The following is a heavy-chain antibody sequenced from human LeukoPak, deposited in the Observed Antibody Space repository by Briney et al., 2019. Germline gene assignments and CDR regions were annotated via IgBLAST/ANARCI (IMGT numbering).Heavy chain of an antibody. V-gene: IGHV4-59*01. J-gene: IGHJ6*02. CDR2: IYYSGST. Sequence: SENLSLTCTVSGGSISSYYWSWIRQPPGKGLEWIGYIYYSGSTNYNPSLKGRVTISVDTFKNQFSLKLSSVTAADTAVYYCARLYSSGFYYYYGMDVWGQGTTVTVSS. CDR3: ARLYSSGFYYYYGMDV. D-gene: IGHD6-19*01. CDR1: GGSISSYY.